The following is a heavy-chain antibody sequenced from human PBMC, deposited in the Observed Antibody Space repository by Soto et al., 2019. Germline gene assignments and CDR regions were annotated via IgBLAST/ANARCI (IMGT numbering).Heavy chain of an antibody. J-gene: IGHJ5*02. CDR1: GGSITSGVYY. Sequence: SETLSLTCTVSGGSITSGVYYWSWIRQAPGKGLEWIGYIYHSGSTYYSPSLKSQSTISADTSKNQFSLKLSSVTAADTAVYYCARAMNFASSYNWFDPWGQGTLVTVSS. CDR2: IYHSGST. V-gene: IGHV4-30-4*01. CDR3: ARAMNFASSYNWFDP.